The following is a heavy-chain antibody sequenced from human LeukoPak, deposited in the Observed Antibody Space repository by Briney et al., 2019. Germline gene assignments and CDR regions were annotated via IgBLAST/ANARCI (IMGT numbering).Heavy chain of an antibody. CDR2: IYPGDSDT. J-gene: IGHJ6*02. V-gene: IGHV5-51*01. D-gene: IGHD5-12*01. Sequence: GESLQISCKGSGYRFTSYWIGWVRQMPGKGLEWMGIIYPGDSDTRYSPSFQGQVTISADKSISTAYLQWSSLKASDTAMYYCARESGYDRPYYYYGMDVWGQGTTVTVSS. CDR3: ARESGYDRPYYYYGMDV. CDR1: GYRFTSYW.